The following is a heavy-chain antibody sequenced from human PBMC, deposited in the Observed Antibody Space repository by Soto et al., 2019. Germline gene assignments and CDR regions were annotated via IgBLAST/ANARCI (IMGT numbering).Heavy chain of an antibody. CDR3: VPRVRGFDP. V-gene: IGHV2-5*02. CDR2: IYWDDDE. CDR1: GFSLSTSGVG. J-gene: IGHJ5*02. Sequence: QITLKESGPTLVKPTQTLTLTCTFSGFSLSTSGVGVGWIRQPPGKALEWLAIIYWDDDERYRPSLKSRRTITNDTSKNQMVLTMTNMDPVYTATYYCVPRVRGFDPWGQGTLVTVSS.